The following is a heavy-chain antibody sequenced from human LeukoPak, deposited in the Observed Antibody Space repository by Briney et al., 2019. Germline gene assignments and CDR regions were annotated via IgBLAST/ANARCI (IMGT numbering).Heavy chain of an antibody. Sequence: ASVKVSCKASGYTFTSYGISWVRQAPGQGLEWMGWISAYNGKTNYAQKLQGRVTMTTDTSTSTAYMELRSLRSDDTAGYYCARDKGPAVAGLFDYWGQGTLVTVSS. CDR2: ISAYNGKT. J-gene: IGHJ4*02. CDR3: ARDKGPAVAGLFDY. V-gene: IGHV1-18*01. D-gene: IGHD6-19*01. CDR1: GYTFTSYG.